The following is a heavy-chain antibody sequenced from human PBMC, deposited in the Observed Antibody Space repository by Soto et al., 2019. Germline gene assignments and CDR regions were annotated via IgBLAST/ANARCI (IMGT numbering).Heavy chain of an antibody. V-gene: IGHV4-34*01. CDR3: ARGGGGIAAAGSPHKYYYYYGMDV. CDR1: GGSFSGYY. D-gene: IGHD6-13*01. Sequence: SETLSLTCAVYGGSFSGYYWSGIRQPPGKGLEWIGEINHSGSTNYNPSLKSRVTISVDTSKNQFSLKLSSVTAADTAVYYCARGGGGIAAAGSPHKYYYYYGMDVWGQGTTVTVSS. CDR2: INHSGST. J-gene: IGHJ6*02.